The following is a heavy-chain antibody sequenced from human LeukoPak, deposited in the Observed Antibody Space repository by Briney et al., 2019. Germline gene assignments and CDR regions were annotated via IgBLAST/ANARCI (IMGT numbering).Heavy chain of an antibody. J-gene: IGHJ6*03. CDR3: ARDLPSLGYYYYYMDV. D-gene: IGHD7-27*01. V-gene: IGHV1-46*01. Sequence: EASVKVSCKASGYTFTSYYIHWVRQAPGQGLEWMGIINPSGGSTSNAQKFQGRVTMTRDTSTSTVYMELSSLRSDDTAVYYCARDLPSLGYYYYYMDVWGKGTTVTVSS. CDR1: GYTFTSYY. CDR2: INPSGGST.